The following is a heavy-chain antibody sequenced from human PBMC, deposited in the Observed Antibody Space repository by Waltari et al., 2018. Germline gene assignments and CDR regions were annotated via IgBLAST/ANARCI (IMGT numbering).Heavy chain of an antibody. CDR3: ARATTVRGVITYYFDY. Sequence: QVQLQESGPGLVKPSQTLSLTCTVSGGSISSGGYYWSWIRQHPGKGLEWIGYIYHSGSTYYNPSLKSRVTISVDRSKNQFSLKLSSVTAADTAVYYCARATTVRGVITYYFDYWGQGTLVTVSS. J-gene: IGHJ4*02. CDR1: GGSISSGGYY. CDR2: IYHSGST. V-gene: IGHV4-31*03. D-gene: IGHD3-10*01.